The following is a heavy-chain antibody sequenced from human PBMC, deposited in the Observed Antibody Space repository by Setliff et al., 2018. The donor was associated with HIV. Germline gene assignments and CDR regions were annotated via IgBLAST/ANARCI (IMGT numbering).Heavy chain of an antibody. CDR1: GYSMSSGYY. J-gene: IGHJ4*02. D-gene: IGHD2-2*01. CDR2: VYHTGST. CDR3: ARHAIPAATTDY. V-gene: IGHV4-38-2*01. Sequence: SETLSLTCGVSGYSMSSGYYWGWIRQPPGKGLEWIGNVYHTGSTYYNPSLKSRVTISVDTSKNQFSLKLSSVIAADTAVYYCARHAIPAATTDYWGQGTLVTVSS.